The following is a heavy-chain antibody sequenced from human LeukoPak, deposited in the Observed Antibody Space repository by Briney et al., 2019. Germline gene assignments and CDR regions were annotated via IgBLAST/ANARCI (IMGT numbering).Heavy chain of an antibody. CDR1: GYTFTGYY. J-gene: IGHJ5*02. D-gene: IGHD6-13*01. CDR3: ARDIGEIAAAGTLSWFDP. CDR2: INPNSGGT. Sequence: ASVKVSCKASGYTFTGYYMHWVRQAPGQGLEWMGWINPNSGGTNYAQKFQGWVTMTRDTSISTAYMELSRLRSEDTAVYYCARDIGEIAAAGTLSWFDPWGQGTLVTVSS. V-gene: IGHV1-2*04.